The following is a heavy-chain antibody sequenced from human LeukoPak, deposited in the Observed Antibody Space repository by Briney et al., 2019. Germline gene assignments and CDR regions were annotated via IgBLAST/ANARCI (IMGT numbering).Heavy chain of an antibody. J-gene: IGHJ4*02. Sequence: GGSLRLSCAASGFSCSTRGMSWVRQAPGKGLEWVSAISGNDESTFYADSVKGRFTISRDNSRNTLYLQLSSLSAEDSAIYYCARDRRPARTYSGLFDYWGQGTLVTASS. CDR2: ISGNDEST. CDR3: ARDRRPARTYSGLFDY. V-gene: IGHV3-23*01. CDR1: GFSCSTRG. D-gene: IGHD5-12*01.